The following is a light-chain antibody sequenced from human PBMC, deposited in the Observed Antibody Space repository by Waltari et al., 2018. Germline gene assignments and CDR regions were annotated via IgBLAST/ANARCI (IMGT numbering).Light chain of an antibody. V-gene: IGKV4-1*01. Sequence: DIVMTQSPDSLSVSLGERATINCKSSLSILHSSENKNYLGWYQQKSGQSPKLLIYVASTRESGVPDRFSGSGSGTDFTLTISSLQAEDVAVYYCQQYYSTPFTFGPGTKVDIK. CDR1: LSILHSSENKNY. CDR2: VAS. CDR3: QQYYSTPFT. J-gene: IGKJ3*01.